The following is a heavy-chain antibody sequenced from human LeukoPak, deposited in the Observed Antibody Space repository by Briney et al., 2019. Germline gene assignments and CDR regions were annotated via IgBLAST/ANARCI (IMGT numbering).Heavy chain of an antibody. D-gene: IGHD3-3*01. V-gene: IGHV3-7*01. Sequence: GGSLRLSCAVSGFTFSGFWMSWSRQAPGKGLEWVASINSDGSEGYYADVVKGRFTISRDDARNSLYLQMNSLRAEDTAVYYCARMSGSRLPGYWGQGALVTVSS. CDR3: ARMSGSRLPGY. CDR1: GFTFSGFW. J-gene: IGHJ4*02. CDR2: INSDGSEG.